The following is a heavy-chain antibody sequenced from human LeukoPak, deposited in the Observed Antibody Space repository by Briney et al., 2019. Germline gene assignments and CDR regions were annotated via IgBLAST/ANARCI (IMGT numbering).Heavy chain of an antibody. CDR2: ISSSSSII. J-gene: IGHJ4*02. D-gene: IGHD6-13*01. CDR3: ARDYEAAGGDY. Sequence: GGSLRLSCAASGFTFSNYAMNWVRQAPGKGLECVSYISSSSSIIYYADSVKGRFTISRDNAKNSVYLQMNSLRAEDSAVYYCARDYEAAGGDYWGQGTLVTVSS. V-gene: IGHV3-48*04. CDR1: GFTFSNYA.